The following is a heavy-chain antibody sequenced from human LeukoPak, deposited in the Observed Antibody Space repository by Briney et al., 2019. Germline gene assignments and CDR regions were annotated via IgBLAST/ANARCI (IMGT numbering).Heavy chain of an antibody. Sequence: GGSLRLPCAESGVSFSTYGMHWVRQAPGKGLEWVAVISYDGSKKYYADSVKGRFTISRDNSKNTLYLQMNSLRAEDTAVYYCARVGHSGSYLGYFDYWGQGTLVTVSS. CDR3: ARVGHSGSYLGYFDY. V-gene: IGHV3-30*19. J-gene: IGHJ4*02. CDR2: ISYDGSKK. CDR1: GVSFSTYG. D-gene: IGHD1-26*01.